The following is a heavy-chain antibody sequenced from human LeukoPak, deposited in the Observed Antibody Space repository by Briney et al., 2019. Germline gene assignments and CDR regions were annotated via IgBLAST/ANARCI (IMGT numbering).Heavy chain of an antibody. V-gene: IGHV3-23*01. CDR3: AKGQGGDFWSGSAYFD. CDR1: GFTFNNYA. D-gene: IGHD3-3*01. Sequence: GGSLRLPCAASGFTFNNYAMSWVRQAPGKGLEWVSGISGSGAGTYYTDSVKGRFAISRDNSKNTLYLQMNSLRPEDTAVYYCAKGQGGDFWSGSAYFDWGQGSLVTVSS. J-gene: IGHJ4*02. CDR2: ISGSGAGT.